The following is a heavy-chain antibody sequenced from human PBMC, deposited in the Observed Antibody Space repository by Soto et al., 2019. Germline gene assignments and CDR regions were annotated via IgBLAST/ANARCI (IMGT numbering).Heavy chain of an antibody. V-gene: IGHV4-59*01. Sequence: SVTLSLTCTVSGVSISSYYWIWLRQPPGKGLEWIGYIYYSGSTNYNPSLKSRVTISVDTSKNQFSLKLSSVTAADTAVYYCAREGIAAEGWFDPWGQGTLVTVSS. CDR3: AREGIAAEGWFDP. CDR1: GVSISSYY. CDR2: IYYSGST. J-gene: IGHJ5*02. D-gene: IGHD6-13*01.